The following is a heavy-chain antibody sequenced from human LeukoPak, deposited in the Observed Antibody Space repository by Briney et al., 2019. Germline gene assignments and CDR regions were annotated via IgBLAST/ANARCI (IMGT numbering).Heavy chain of an antibody. CDR3: AKDSLRRSGPYYGSGSSEFLDV. Sequence: PGGSLRLSCAASGFTFSSYSMNWVRQAPGKGLEWVSTISGSGGITYYADSVRGRFTISRDNFQNTLNLQMNSLRVEDTAVYYCAKDSLRRSGPYYGSGSSEFLDVWGPGTTVTVSS. CDR1: GFTFSSYS. V-gene: IGHV3-23*01. J-gene: IGHJ6*02. CDR2: ISGSGGIT. D-gene: IGHD3-10*01.